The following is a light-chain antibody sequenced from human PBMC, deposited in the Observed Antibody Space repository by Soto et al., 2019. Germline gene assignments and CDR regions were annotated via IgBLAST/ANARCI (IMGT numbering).Light chain of an antibody. V-gene: IGKV3-20*01. Sequence: EIFLTQAQVTLSLSPDEIATLSCRASQSLTNNYFAWYQQKPGRALRLLIDGASTRATGILDRFSGSGSGTDFSLTISRLETEDFAVYYCQQYDNSLAFGGGTKVDIK. J-gene: IGKJ4*01. CDR1: QSLTNNY. CDR2: GAS. CDR3: QQYDNSLA.